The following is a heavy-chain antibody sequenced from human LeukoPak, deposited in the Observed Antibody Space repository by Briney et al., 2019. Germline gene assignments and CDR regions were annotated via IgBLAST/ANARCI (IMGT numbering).Heavy chain of an antibody. D-gene: IGHD1-26*01. CDR3: ARRVGRPGASDY. J-gene: IGHJ4*02. Sequence: SETLSLTCAVYGGSFSGYYWSWIRQPPGKGLEWIGEINHSGSTSYNPSLKSRVTISVDTSKNQFSLKLSSVTAADTAVYYCARRVGRPGASDYWGQGTLVTVSS. CDR2: INHSGST. CDR1: GGSFSGYY. V-gene: IGHV4-34*01.